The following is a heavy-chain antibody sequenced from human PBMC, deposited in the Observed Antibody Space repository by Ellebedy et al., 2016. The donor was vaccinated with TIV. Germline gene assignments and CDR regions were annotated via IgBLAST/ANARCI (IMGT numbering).Heavy chain of an antibody. CDR2: ISSSGTYI. CDR3: ARPAASYSSSWYDFDC. Sequence: GESLKISCAASGFTFSSFTMNWVRQAPGKGLEWVSSISSSGTYIHNADSVKGQFTISRDNAKNSLYLQMNRLRVEDTAIYYCARPAASYSSSWYDFDCWGQGTLVTVSS. J-gene: IGHJ4*02. CDR1: GFTFSSFT. V-gene: IGHV3-21*01. D-gene: IGHD6-13*01.